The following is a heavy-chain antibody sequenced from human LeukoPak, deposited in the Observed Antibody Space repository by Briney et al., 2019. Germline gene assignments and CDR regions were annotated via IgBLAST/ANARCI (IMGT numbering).Heavy chain of an antibody. CDR3: ASGVGCSSTSCYNAGYYYYMDV. CDR1: GFTFSSYA. J-gene: IGHJ6*03. V-gene: IGHV3-23*01. Sequence: PGGSLRLSCAASGFTFSSYAMSWVRQAPGKGLEWVSAISGSGGSTYYADSVKGRFTISRDNSKNTLYLQMNSLRADDTAVYYCASGVGCSSTSCYNAGYYYYMDVWGKGTTVTVSS. D-gene: IGHD2-2*02. CDR2: ISGSGGST.